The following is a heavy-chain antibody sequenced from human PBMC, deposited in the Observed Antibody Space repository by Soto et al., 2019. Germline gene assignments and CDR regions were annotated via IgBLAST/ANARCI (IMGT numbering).Heavy chain of an antibody. D-gene: IGHD2-21*01. J-gene: IGHJ4*02. CDR3: VSQRTTLPTPSYFDF. V-gene: IGHV4-39*01. CDR1: GGSVTNSSYY. CDR2: VYYRGRS. Sequence: SETLSLTCTVSGGSVTNSSYYWGWIRQSPGKGLEWIGSVYYRGRSYSKSSVKSRVTISVDTSKNRFSLSLNSVTASDTAVYFLVSQRTTLPTPSYFDFRGPGALVTVSS.